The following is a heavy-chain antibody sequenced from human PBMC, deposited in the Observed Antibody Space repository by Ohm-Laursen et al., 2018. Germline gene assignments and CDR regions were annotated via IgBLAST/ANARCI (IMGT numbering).Heavy chain of an antibody. Sequence: GSLRLSCSASGFSFSTYEMSWVRQAPGKGPEWVANIKQDESEKYYADSVKGRFTISRDNAKNSLYLQMNSLRAEDTAVYYCARDEYAVPGGDYWGQGTLVTVSS. CDR2: IKQDESEK. J-gene: IGHJ4*02. CDR3: ARDEYAVPGGDY. V-gene: IGHV3-7*01. D-gene: IGHD6-19*01. CDR1: GFSFSTYE.